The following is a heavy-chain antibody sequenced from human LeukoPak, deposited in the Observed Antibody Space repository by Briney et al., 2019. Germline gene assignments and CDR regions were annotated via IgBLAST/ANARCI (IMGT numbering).Heavy chain of an antibody. D-gene: IGHD3/OR15-3a*01. J-gene: IGHJ4*02. V-gene: IGHV3-74*01. CDR3: VRGADYNLWSGRDF. CDR2: INSDGSTM. CDR1: GFTFNKCW. Sequence: GGSLRLSCAASGFTFNKCWMHWVRQAPGKGLVWISHINSDGSTMTYADSVKGRFTIPRDNAKNTLYLRMNSLRAEDTAVYYCVRGADYNLWSGRDFWGQGTLVSVSS.